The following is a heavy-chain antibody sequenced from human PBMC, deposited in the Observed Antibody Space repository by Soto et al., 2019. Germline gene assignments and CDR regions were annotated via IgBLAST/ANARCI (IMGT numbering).Heavy chain of an antibody. CDR3: GSDRYSSGSYDLVD. D-gene: IGHD6-19*01. J-gene: IGHJ4*02. CDR1: GFTFSSYG. V-gene: IGHV3-33*01. Sequence: QVQLVESGGGVVQPGRSLRLSCAASGFTFSSYGMHWVRQAPGKGLEWVAVIWYDGSNKYYADSVKGRFTISRDNSKNTLYLQMNSLRVEETAVYYCGSDRYSSGSYDLVDWGQGTLVTVSS. CDR2: IWYDGSNK.